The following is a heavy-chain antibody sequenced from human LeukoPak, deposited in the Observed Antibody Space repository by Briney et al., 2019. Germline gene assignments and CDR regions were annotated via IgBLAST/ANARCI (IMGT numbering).Heavy chain of an antibody. V-gene: IGHV1-18*01. CDR1: GYTFTSYA. Sequence: ASVKVSCKASGYTFTSYAMNWVRQAPGQGLEWMGWISAYNGNTNYAQKLQGRVTMTTDTSTSTAYMELRSLRSDDTAVYYCARDSHGRCSSTSCYFWPARRYYFDYWGQGTLVTVSS. CDR3: ARDSHGRCSSTSCYFWPARRYYFDY. CDR2: ISAYNGNT. J-gene: IGHJ4*02. D-gene: IGHD2-2*01.